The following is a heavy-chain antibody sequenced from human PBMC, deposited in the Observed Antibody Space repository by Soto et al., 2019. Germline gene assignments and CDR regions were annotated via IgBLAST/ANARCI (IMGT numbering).Heavy chain of an antibody. Sequence: PSETLSLTCTVSGGSISSYYWSWIRQPPGKGLEWIGYIYYSGSTNYNPSLKSRVTIPVDTSKNQFSLKLSSVTAADTAVYYCAIGYSSSWSHWPQEVYFDYWGQGTLVTVSS. CDR1: GGSISSYY. CDR2: IYYSGST. J-gene: IGHJ4*02. D-gene: IGHD6-13*01. V-gene: IGHV4-59*01. CDR3: AIGYSSSWSHWPQEVYFDY.